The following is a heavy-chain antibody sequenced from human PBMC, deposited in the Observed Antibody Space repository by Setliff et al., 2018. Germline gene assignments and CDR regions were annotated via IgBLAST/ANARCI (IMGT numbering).Heavy chain of an antibody. CDR1: GGSISTTDYY. J-gene: IGHJ4*02. CDR2: VYYSGNT. D-gene: IGHD3-22*01. V-gene: IGHV4-39*07. Sequence: SETLSLTCTVSGGSISTTDYYWGWIRQPPGKGLEWIGCVYYSGNTYYSPSPKSRVTMFVDTSKNQFSLMLYSVTAADTAIYYCARYDSSGYSENYYFDYWGQGTLVTVSS. CDR3: ARYDSSGYSENYYFDY.